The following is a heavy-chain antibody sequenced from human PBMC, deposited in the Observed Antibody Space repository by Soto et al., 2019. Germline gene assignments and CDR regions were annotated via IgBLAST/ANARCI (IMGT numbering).Heavy chain of an antibody. J-gene: IGHJ4*02. CDR3: ARDNWGSLDY. V-gene: IGHV4-61*01. CDR2: FSYRVTT. D-gene: IGHD7-27*01. CDR1: GDSVSSRNYQ. Sequence: QVQLQESGPGLVKPSETLSLTCSVSGDSVSSRNYQWSWIRQPPGKGLEWIGYFSYRVTTNYNPSHKIRVTLSVDTSKHQFSLRLSSVTAADTAVYYCARDNWGSLDYWGQGALVTVSS.